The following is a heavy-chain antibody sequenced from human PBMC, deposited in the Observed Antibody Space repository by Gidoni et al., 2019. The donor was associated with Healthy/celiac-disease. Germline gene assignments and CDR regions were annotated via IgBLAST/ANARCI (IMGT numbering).Heavy chain of an antibody. Sequence: EVQLLEPGGGLVQPGGSLRLSCAASGFTFSSYAMSWVRQAPGKGLEWVSAISGSGGSTYYADSVKGRFTISRDNSKNTLYLQMNSLRAEDTAVYYCAKDQSDSSGYYDYWGQGTLVTVSS. CDR2: ISGSGGST. V-gene: IGHV3-23*01. CDR1: GFTFSSYA. CDR3: AKDQSDSSGYYDY. J-gene: IGHJ4*02. D-gene: IGHD3-22*01.